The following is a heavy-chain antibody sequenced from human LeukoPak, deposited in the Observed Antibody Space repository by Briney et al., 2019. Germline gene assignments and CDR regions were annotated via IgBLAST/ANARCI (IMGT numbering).Heavy chain of an antibody. CDR3: ARDFIVVVVAATLDNNWFDP. J-gene: IGHJ5*02. D-gene: IGHD2-15*01. CDR2: ISAYNGNT. Sequence: GASVKVSCKASGYTFTSYGISWVRQAPAQGLEWMGWISAYNGNTNYAQKLQGRVTMTTDTSTSTAYMELRSLRSEDTAVYYCARDFIVVVVAATLDNNWFDPWGQGTLVTVSS. V-gene: IGHV1-18*01. CDR1: GYTFTSYG.